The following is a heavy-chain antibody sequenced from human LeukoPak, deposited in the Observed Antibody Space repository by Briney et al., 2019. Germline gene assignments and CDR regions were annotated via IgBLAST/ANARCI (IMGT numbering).Heavy chain of an antibody. CDR1: GFTFSSYW. CDR2: INSDGSST. V-gene: IGHV3-74*01. D-gene: IGHD3-10*01. CDR3: AGGVFYFDC. Sequence: GGSLRLSCAASGFTFSSYWMHWVRQAPGKGLVWVSRINSDGSSTTYADSAKGRFTISRDNAKNTLDLQMNSLRAEDTAVYYCAGGVFYFDCWGQGTLVSVSS. J-gene: IGHJ4*02.